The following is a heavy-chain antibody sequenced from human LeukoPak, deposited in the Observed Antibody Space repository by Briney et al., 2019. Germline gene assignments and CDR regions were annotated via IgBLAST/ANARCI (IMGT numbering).Heavy chain of an antibody. J-gene: IGHJ4*02. Sequence: GGSLRLSCAASGFTFSSYGMHWVRQAPGKGLEWVAVIWYDGGNKYYADSVKGRFTISRDNSKNTLYLQMNSLRAEDTAVYYCARDQERGVSIFGFDYWGQGTLVTVSS. D-gene: IGHD2/OR15-2a*01. V-gene: IGHV3-33*01. CDR1: GFTFSSYG. CDR3: ARDQERGVSIFGFDY. CDR2: IWYDGGNK.